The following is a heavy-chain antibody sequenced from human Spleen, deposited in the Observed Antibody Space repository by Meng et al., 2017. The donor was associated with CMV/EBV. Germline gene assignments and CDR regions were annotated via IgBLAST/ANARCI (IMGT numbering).Heavy chain of an antibody. J-gene: IGHJ4*02. Sequence: VSCKASGYIFTDYYMHWVRQAPGQGLEWMGWINPNGGATVYEHNFQGRVTLTTDTSISTAYMELSSLRSDDTAVYYCARQTSVTIDYWGQGTLVTVSS. CDR2: INPNGGAT. D-gene: IGHD4-17*01. CDR3: ARQTSVTIDY. V-gene: IGHV1-2*02. CDR1: GYIFTDYY.